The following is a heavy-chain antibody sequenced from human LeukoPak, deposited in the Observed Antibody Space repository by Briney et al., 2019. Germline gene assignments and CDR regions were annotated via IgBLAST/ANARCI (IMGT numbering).Heavy chain of an antibody. V-gene: IGHV3-48*02. D-gene: IGHD3-10*01. J-gene: IGHJ3*02. CDR1: GFTFSSYS. CDR3: ARDGGFGFLAAFDI. Sequence: GGSLRLSCAASGFTFSSYSMNWVRQAPGKALEWISYISGSGSVSYYGDSVKGRFTISRDNAKNSLYLQMNSLRDEDAALYYCARDGGFGFLAAFDIWGQGTMVTVSS. CDR2: ISGSGSVS.